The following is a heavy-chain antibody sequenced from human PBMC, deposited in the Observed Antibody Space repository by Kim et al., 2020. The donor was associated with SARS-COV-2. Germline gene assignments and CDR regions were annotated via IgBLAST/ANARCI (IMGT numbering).Heavy chain of an antibody. J-gene: IGHJ4*02. CDR2: ISNSGSTI. V-gene: IGHV3-11*01. CDR1: GFSFSDYY. Sequence: GGSLRLSCAASGFSFSDYYMTWIRQAPGKGLEWLAYISNSGSTIYYGDSAKGRFTISRDNAKNSLYLQLDSLRAEDTAVYYCARGGAWFSPFDSWGQGT. D-gene: IGHD3-22*01. CDR3: ARGGAWFSPFDS.